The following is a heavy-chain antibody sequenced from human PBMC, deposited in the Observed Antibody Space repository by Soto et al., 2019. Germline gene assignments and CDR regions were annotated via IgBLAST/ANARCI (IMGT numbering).Heavy chain of an antibody. D-gene: IGHD3-22*01. V-gene: IGHV4-61*01. J-gene: IGHJ6*02. CDR3: AREAGYYDSSGQQSLIYGMDV. Sequence: SETLSLTCTVSGGSVSSGSYYWSWIRQPPGKGLEWIGYIYYSGSTNYNPSLKSRVTISVDTSKNQFSLKLSSVTAADTAVYYCAREAGYYDSSGQQSLIYGMDVWGQGTTVTVSS. CDR1: GGSVSSGSYY. CDR2: IYYSGST.